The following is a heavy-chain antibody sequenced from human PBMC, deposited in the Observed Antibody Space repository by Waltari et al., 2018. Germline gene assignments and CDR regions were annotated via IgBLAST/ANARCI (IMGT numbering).Heavy chain of an antibody. D-gene: IGHD3-3*01. CDR3: ARVRNYDFWSGYWSYWYFDL. J-gene: IGHJ2*01. CDR1: GGSISSYY. CDR2: IYYSGST. Sequence: QVQLQESGPGLVKPLETLSLTCTVSGGSISSYYWSWIRQPPGKGLEWIGYIYYSGSTNDNPSLKSRVTISVDTSKNQFSLKLSSVTAADTAVYYCARVRNYDFWSGYWSYWYFDLWGRGTLVTVSS. V-gene: IGHV4-59*01.